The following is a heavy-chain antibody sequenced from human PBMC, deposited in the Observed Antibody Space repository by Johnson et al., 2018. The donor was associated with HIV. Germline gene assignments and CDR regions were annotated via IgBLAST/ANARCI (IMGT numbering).Heavy chain of an antibody. J-gene: IGHJ3*02. V-gene: IGHV3-33*01. CDR2: IWSDGSNK. CDR3: TTDLLRWLQGENAFDI. Sequence: VQLVESGGGVVQPGRSVRLSCAASGFIFSSYGMHWVRQAPGKGLEWVAVIWSDGSNKYYADSVKGRFTISRDDSKNTLYLQMNSLKTEDTAVYYCTTDLLRWLQGENAFDIWGQGTMVTVSS. D-gene: IGHD5-24*01. CDR1: GFIFSSYG.